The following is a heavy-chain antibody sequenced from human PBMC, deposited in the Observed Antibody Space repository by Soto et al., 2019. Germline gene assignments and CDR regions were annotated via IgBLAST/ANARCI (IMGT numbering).Heavy chain of an antibody. CDR2: ITHSGST. V-gene: IGHV4-34*01. CDR1: GGSFSGYF. Sequence: SQTLSLTCAVYGGSFSGYFWSWIRQPPGKGLEWIGEITHSGSTNNNPSLKSRVTISVDTSKDQFSLKLSSVTAADTAVYFCARGRYDVLSGEKPFDYCGDGTLVTLSS. D-gene: IGHD3-9*01. CDR3: ARGRYDVLSGEKPFDY. J-gene: IGHJ4*01.